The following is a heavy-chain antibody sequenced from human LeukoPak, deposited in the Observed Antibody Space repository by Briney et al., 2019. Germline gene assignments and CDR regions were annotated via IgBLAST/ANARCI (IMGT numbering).Heavy chain of an antibody. CDR2: ITNTGTTI. Sequence: GGSLRLSCAASGFTFSDYSMSWIRQAPGKGLEWVSYITNTGTTIYYADSVKGRFTISRDNTKNSLYLQMNILRAEDTAVYYCARGGLYYFGYWGQGTLVTVSS. J-gene: IGHJ4*02. CDR1: GFTFSDYS. V-gene: IGHV3-11*01. CDR3: ARGGLYYFGY. D-gene: IGHD2-2*02.